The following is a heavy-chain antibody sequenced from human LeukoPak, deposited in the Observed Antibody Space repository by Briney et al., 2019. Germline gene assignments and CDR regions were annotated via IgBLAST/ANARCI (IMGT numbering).Heavy chain of an antibody. CDR1: GGSISSYY. CDR2: IYSGGST. Sequence: SETLSLTCTVSGGSISSYYWSWIRQPPGKGLEWIGHIYSGGSTNYNPSLKSRVTISVDTSKNQFSLKLTPVTAADTAVHYCARTYYFGSGSYHFDYWGQGTLVTVSS. V-gene: IGHV4-59*08. CDR3: ARTYYFGSGSYHFDY. D-gene: IGHD3-10*01. J-gene: IGHJ4*02.